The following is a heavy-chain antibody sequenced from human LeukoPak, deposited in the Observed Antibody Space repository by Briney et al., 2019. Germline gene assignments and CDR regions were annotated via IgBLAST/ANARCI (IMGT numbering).Heavy chain of an antibody. D-gene: IGHD2-21*01. V-gene: IGHV5-51*01. CDR2: INPGDSDT. CDR1: GYSFTSSW. J-gene: IGHJ4*02. CDR3: ARHAGAIPN. Sequence: GESLKISCQASGYSFTSSWIGWARQMPGKGLEWMAIINPGDSDTRYSPSFQGQVTISADKSISTAYLQWSSLKASDTAMYYCARHAGAIPNWGQGTLVTVSS.